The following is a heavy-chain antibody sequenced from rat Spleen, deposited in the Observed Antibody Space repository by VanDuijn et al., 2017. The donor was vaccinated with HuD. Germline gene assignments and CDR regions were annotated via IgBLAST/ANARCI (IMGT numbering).Heavy chain of an antibody. V-gene: IGHV5-17*01. CDR3: TRENYYTGDY. CDR1: GFTFSDYA. J-gene: IGHJ2*01. D-gene: IGHD1-6*01. CDR2: IIYDGSRT. Sequence: EEQLVESGGGLIQPGRSLKLSCAASGFTFSDYAMAWVRQAPKKGLEWVATIIYDGSRTYYRDSVEGRFTISRDNAKSTLYLQMDGLRSEDTATYYCTRENYYTGDYWGQGVMVTVSS.